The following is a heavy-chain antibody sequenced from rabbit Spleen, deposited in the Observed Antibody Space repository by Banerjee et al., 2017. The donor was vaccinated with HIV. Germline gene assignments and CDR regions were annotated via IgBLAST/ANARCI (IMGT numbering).Heavy chain of an antibody. V-gene: IGHV1S45*01. D-gene: IGHD8-1*01. CDR1: GFDFRRYYL. CDR2: ISVGEGAT. Sequence: QEQVKETGGGLVQPGGSLTLSCKASGFDFRRYYLTWVRQAPGKRLEWIGIISVGEGATDYASWVNGRFTISKTSSTTVTLQMTSLTAADTATYFCARDTGTSFSSYGMDLWGPGTLVTVS. CDR3: ARDTGTSFSSYGMDL. J-gene: IGHJ6*01.